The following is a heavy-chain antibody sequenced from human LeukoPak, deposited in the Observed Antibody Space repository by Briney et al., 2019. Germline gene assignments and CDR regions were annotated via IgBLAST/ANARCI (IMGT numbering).Heavy chain of an antibody. CDR2: IYYSGST. J-gene: IGHJ2*01. CDR1: GGSISSSTYY. D-gene: IGHD3-10*01. CDR3: ARRGGSRVRLFDL. V-gene: IGHV4-39*01. Sequence: SETLSLTCTVSGGSISSSTYYWGWIRQPPGKGLEWIGSIYYSGSTYYNPSLKSRVTISVDTSKNQFSLKLSSVTAADTAVYYCARRGGSRVRLFDLWGRGTLVTVSS.